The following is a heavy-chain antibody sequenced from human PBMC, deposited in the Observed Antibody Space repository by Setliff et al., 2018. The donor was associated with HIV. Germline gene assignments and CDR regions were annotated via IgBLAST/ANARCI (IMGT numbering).Heavy chain of an antibody. J-gene: IGHJ4*02. V-gene: IGHV4-34*01. CDR2: INHSGST. CDR1: GGSFSGYY. Sequence: SETLSLTCAVYGGSFSGYYWSWIRQPPGKGLEWIGEINHSGSTNYNPSLKSRVTISVDTSKNQFSLKLSSVTAAATAVYYCARGGVVPAANARGGFDYWGQGTLVTVSS. CDR3: ARGGVVPAANARGGFDY. D-gene: IGHD2-2*01.